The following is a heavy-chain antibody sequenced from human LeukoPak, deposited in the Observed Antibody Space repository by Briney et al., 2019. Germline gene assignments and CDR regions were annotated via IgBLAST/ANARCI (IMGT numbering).Heavy chain of an antibody. J-gene: IGHJ6*03. D-gene: IGHD3-10*01. CDR1: GFAFSSYA. Sequence: QAGGSLRLSCAASGFAFSSYAMHWVRQAPGKGLEWVAVISYDGSNKYYADSVKGRFTISRDNSKNTLYLQMNSLRAEDTAVYYCARAGARPEAKYYYYYMDVWGKGTTVTVSS. V-gene: IGHV3-30*04. CDR2: ISYDGSNK. CDR3: ARAGARPEAKYYYYYMDV.